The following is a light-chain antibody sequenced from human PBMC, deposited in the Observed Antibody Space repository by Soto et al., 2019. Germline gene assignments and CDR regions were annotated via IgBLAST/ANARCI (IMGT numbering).Light chain of an antibody. Sequence: QSALTQPASVSGSPGQSITISCTGTSSDVGGYNYVSWYQQHPGKVPKLMIYDVTDRPSGVSNRFSGSKSGNTASLTISGLQAEDEADYYCSSYTRSSTVVFGGGTQLTVL. J-gene: IGLJ3*02. CDR2: DVT. CDR1: SSDVGGYNY. V-gene: IGLV2-14*03. CDR3: SSYTRSSTVV.